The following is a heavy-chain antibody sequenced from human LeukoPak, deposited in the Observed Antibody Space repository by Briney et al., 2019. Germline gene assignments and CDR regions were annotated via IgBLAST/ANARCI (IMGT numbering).Heavy chain of an antibody. Sequence: ASVKVSCKASGYTFTSYGISWVRQAPGQGLEWMGWISAYNGNTNYAQKLQGRATMTTDTSTSTAYMELSSLRSEDTAVYYCARELHNWNRLFSAFDIWGQGTMVTVSS. CDR3: ARELHNWNRLFSAFDI. CDR2: ISAYNGNT. CDR1: GYTFTSYG. D-gene: IGHD1-20*01. V-gene: IGHV1-18*01. J-gene: IGHJ3*02.